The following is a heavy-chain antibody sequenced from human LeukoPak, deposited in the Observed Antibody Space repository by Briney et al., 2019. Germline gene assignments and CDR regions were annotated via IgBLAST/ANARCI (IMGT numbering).Heavy chain of an antibody. CDR1: GFTVSSNY. V-gene: IGHV3-66*01. Sequence: GGSLRLSCAASGFTVSSNYMSWVRQAPGKGLEWVSVIYSGGSTYYADSVKGRFTISRDNSKNTLYLQMNSLRAEDTAVYYCARGFRPGIVVVPAAIPYYFDYWGQGTLVTVSS. CDR3: ARGFRPGIVVVPAAIPYYFDY. CDR2: IYSGGST. J-gene: IGHJ4*02. D-gene: IGHD2-2*01.